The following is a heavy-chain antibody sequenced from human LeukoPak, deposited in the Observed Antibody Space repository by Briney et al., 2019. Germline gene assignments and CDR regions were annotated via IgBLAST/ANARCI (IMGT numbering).Heavy chain of an antibody. Sequence: PSETLSLTCAVYGGSFSGYYWSWIRQPPGKGLEWIGEINHSGSTNYNPSLNRRVTISVDTSKNQFSLKLSSVTAAETAVYYCARFEKVRGVIRYYYYYGMDVWGQGTTVTVSS. CDR2: INHSGST. V-gene: IGHV4-34*01. CDR3: ARFEKVRGVIRYYYYYGMDV. J-gene: IGHJ6*02. D-gene: IGHD3-10*01. CDR1: GGSFSGYY.